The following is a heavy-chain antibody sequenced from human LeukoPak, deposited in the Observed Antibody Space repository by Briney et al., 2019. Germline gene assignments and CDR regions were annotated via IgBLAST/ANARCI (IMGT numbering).Heavy chain of an antibody. J-gene: IGHJ4*02. CDR1: GFTLSSYA. Sequence: GGSLRLSCAASGFTLSSYAMSWVRQAPGKGLEWVSAISGSGGSTYYADSVKGRFTISRDNSKNTLYLQMNSLRAEDTAVYYCAKLTRAAVADADFDYWGQGTLVTVSS. D-gene: IGHD6-19*01. V-gene: IGHV3-23*01. CDR2: ISGSGGST. CDR3: AKLTRAAVADADFDY.